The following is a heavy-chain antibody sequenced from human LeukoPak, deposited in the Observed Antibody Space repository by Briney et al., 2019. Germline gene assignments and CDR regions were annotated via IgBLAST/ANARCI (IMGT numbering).Heavy chain of an antibody. CDR2: INHSGST. V-gene: IGHV4-34*01. J-gene: IGHJ4*02. Sequence: PSETLSLTCAVYGGSFSGHYWTWIRQPPGKGLEWIGEINHSGSTTYNPSLNNRVTISIDTSKNQFSLKLSSVTAADTAVYYCVRPRYVSGSLDSWGQGTRVTVSS. CDR1: GGSFSGHY. CDR3: VRPRYVSGSLDS. D-gene: IGHD3-10*01.